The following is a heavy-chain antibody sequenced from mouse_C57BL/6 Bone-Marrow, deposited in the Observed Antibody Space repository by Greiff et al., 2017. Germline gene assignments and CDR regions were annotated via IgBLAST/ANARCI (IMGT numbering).Heavy chain of an antibody. CDR2: INPYNGDT. CDR1: GYSFTGYF. J-gene: IGHJ3*01. CDR3: ARSPFPGSSPWFAY. Sequence: EVQLQQSGPELVKPGDSVKISCKASGYSFTGYFMNWVMQSHGKSLEWIGRINPYNGDTFYNQKFKGKATLTVDKSSSTAHMELRSLTSEDSAVYYCARSPFPGSSPWFAYWGQGTLVTVSA. V-gene: IGHV1-20*01. D-gene: IGHD1-1*01.